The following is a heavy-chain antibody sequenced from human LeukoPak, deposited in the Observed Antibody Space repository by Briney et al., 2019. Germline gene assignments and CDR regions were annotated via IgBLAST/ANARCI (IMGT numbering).Heavy chain of an antibody. D-gene: IGHD6-6*01. J-gene: IGHJ5*02. Sequence: PGGSLTLSCAPSGFTLSSFRMDWARQAPGKGLGWVSSIIIGSSYISHADSVKGRFTIPRDNAKNSLYLQMNSLGAEDTAVYYCARPPFEYSSSSGWFDPWGQGTLVTVSS. CDR3: ARPPFEYSSSSGWFDP. CDR2: IIIGSSYI. CDR1: GFTLSSFR. V-gene: IGHV3-21*01.